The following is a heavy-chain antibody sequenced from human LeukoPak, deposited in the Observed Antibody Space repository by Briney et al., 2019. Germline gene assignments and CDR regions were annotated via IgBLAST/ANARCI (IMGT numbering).Heavy chain of an antibody. CDR1: GGSFSGYY. CDR3: ARHAGYCSSTSCTTFYGMDV. J-gene: IGHJ6*02. D-gene: IGHD2-2*01. CDR2: INHSGST. V-gene: IGHV4-34*01. Sequence: PSETLSLTCAVYGGSFSGYYWSWIRQPPGKGLEWIGEINHSGSTNYNPSLKSRVTISVDTSKNQFSLKLSSVTAADTAVYYCARHAGYCSSTSCTTFYGMDVWGQGTTVTVSS.